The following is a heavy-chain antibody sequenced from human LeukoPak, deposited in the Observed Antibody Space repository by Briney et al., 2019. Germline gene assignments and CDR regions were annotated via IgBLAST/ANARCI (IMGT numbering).Heavy chain of an antibody. Sequence: SETLSLTCAVSGGSISSSNWWSWVRQPPGKGLEWIGEIYHSGSTNYNPSLKSRVTISLDTSKNQFSLKLTSVTAADTAVYYCARGPPQYYYDSLGAFEIWGQGTMVTVSS. CDR3: ARGPPQYYYDSLGAFEI. CDR2: IYHSGST. J-gene: IGHJ3*02. V-gene: IGHV4-4*02. D-gene: IGHD3-22*01. CDR1: GGSISSSNW.